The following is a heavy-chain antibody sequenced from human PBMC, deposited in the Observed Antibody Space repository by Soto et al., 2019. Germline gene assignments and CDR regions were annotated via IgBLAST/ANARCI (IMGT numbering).Heavy chain of an antibody. CDR2: INHSGST. CDR3: ARGGYAVIAAAGSPGGYYYGMDV. Sequence: SETLSLTCAVYGGSFSGYYWSWIRQPPGKGLEWIGEINHSGSTNYNPPLKSRVTISVDTSKNQFSLKLSSVTAADTAVYYCARGGYAVIAAAGSPGGYYYGMDVWGQGTTVTVSS. D-gene: IGHD6-13*01. CDR1: GGSFSGYY. J-gene: IGHJ6*02. V-gene: IGHV4-34*01.